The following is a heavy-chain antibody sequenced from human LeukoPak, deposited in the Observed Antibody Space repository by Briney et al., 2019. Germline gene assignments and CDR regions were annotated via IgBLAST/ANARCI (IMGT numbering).Heavy chain of an antibody. CDR1: GGSFSGYY. V-gene: IGHV4-34*01. CDR3: ARGLEYSSGWYPRMDY. J-gene: IGHJ4*02. D-gene: IGHD6-19*01. CDR2: INHSGST. Sequence: SETLSLTCAVYGGSFSGYYWSWIRQPPGKGLEWIGEINHSGSTNYNPSLKSRVTISVDTSKNQFSLKLSSVTAADTAVYYYARGLEYSSGWYPRMDYWGQGTLVTVSS.